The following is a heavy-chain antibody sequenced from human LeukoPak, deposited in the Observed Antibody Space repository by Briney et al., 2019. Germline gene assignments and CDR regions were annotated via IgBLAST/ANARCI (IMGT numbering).Heavy chain of an antibody. J-gene: IGHJ4*02. Sequence: ASVKVSCRASGYTFTSYGISWVRQAPGQGLEWMGWISAYNGNTNYAQKLQGRVTMTTDTSTSTAYMELRSLRSDDTAVYYCARSQEDTSGGGRAPYRILTGYYVTYWGQGALVTVSS. D-gene: IGHD3-9*01. V-gene: IGHV1-18*01. CDR3: ARSQEDTSGGGRAPYRILTGYYVTY. CDR2: ISAYNGNT. CDR1: GYTFTSYG.